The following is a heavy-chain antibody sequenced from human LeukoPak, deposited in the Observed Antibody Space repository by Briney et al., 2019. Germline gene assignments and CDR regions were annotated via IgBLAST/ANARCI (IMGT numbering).Heavy chain of an antibody. Sequence: GGSLRLSCAASGFTFSSYAMRWVRQAPGKGLEWVSAISGSGGSTYYADSVKGRFTISRDNSKNTLYLQMNSLRAEDTAVYYCAKQRTMIVVVQPFDYWGQGTLVTVSS. CDR1: GFTFSSYA. D-gene: IGHD3-22*01. CDR3: AKQRTMIVVVQPFDY. V-gene: IGHV3-23*01. J-gene: IGHJ4*02. CDR2: ISGSGGST.